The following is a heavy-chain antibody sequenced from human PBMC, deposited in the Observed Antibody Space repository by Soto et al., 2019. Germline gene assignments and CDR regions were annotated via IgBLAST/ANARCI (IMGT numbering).Heavy chain of an antibody. CDR3: THSPEYPVFDY. V-gene: IGHV2-5*02. J-gene: IGHJ4*02. CDR2: IYWDDDK. Sequence: QITLKESGPTLVKPTQTLTLTCTFSGTSLTMSGVGVGWIRQPPGKALEWLALIYWDDDKRYSPSLKNRLTITKDTSKNQVVLRMTNMDPVDTATYYCTHSPEYPVFDYWGQGTLVTVSS. CDR1: GTSLTMSGVG.